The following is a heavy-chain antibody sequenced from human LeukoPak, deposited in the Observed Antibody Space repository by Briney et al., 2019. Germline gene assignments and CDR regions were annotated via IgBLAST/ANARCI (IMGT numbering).Heavy chain of an antibody. D-gene: IGHD3-16*01. CDR1: VFTFRSYS. CDR2: ISTSSSYI. Sequence: GGSLRLSCAASVFTFRSYSMNWVRQAPGEGLEWGSSISTSSSYIYYADSVKGRFTISRDNAKNLLYLQMNSLRAEDTAVYHCARDRSTNSYAEYFFDHWGQGTLVTVSS. CDR3: ARDRSTNSYAEYFFDH. V-gene: IGHV3-21*01. J-gene: IGHJ4*02.